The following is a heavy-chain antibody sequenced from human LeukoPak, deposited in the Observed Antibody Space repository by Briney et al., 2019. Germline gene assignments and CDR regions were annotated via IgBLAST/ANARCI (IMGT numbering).Heavy chain of an antibody. V-gene: IGHV3-23*01. CDR1: GFTFSNSA. J-gene: IGHJ4*01. CDR2: LSGSGITT. D-gene: IGHD6-19*01. CDR3: AKGIYSSGWSYFDY. Sequence: PGGSLRLSCAASGFTFSNSAMSWVRQAPGKGLEWVSTLSGSGITTYYADSVKGRFTISRDNSKNTLYLQMNSPRAEDTAVYYCAKGIYSSGWSYFDYWGHGTLVTVSS.